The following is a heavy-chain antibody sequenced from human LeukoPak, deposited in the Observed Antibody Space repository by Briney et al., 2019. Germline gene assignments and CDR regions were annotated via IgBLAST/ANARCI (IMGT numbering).Heavy chain of an antibody. CDR3: ARLYLPATRFDY. CDR1: GGSITT. D-gene: IGHD5-24*01. J-gene: IGHJ4*02. CDR2: SIPVGA. V-gene: IGHV4-4*07. Sequence: DPSETLSLTCTVSGGSITTGAGSGSPPGRDWSGLGVSIPVGALKSRVTISVDTSKNQFSLKLTSVTAADTAVYYCARLYLPATRFDYWGQGTLVTVSS.